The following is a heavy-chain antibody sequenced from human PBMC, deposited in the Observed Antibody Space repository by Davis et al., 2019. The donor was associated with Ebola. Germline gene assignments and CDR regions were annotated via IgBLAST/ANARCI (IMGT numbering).Heavy chain of an antibody. CDR1: GFTVSSNY. V-gene: IGHV3-53*05. D-gene: IGHD3-3*01. J-gene: IGHJ4*02. CDR2: ISSDSDYI. CDR3: ATGITIFGVVPRDY. Sequence: GESLKISCAASGFTVSSNYMSWVRQAPGKGLEWVSSISSDSDYIYYADSAKGRFTISRDNSKNTLYLQMNSLRAEDTAVYYCATGITIFGVVPRDYWGQGTLVTVSS.